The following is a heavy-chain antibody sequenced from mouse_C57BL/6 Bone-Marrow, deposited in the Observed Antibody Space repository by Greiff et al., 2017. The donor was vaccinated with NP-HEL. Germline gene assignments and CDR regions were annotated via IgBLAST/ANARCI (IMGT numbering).Heavy chain of an antibody. CDR2: INPYNGGT. CDR1: GFTFTDYY. CDR3: AREHSYRALYYTMDY. V-gene: IGHV1-19*01. Sequence: EVQLQQSGPVLVQPGASVKLSCKASGFTFTDYYMNWVQQSPGKSLEWIGVINPYNGGTSYNQNVTGKATLTVDKSSSTVYMELNSLTSEDAAVYYWAREHSYRALYYTMDYWGQGNAVTVSS. D-gene: IGHD2-12*01. J-gene: IGHJ4*01.